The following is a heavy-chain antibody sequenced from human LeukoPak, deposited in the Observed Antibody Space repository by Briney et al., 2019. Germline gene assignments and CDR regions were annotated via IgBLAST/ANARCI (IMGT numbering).Heavy chain of an antibody. D-gene: IGHD1-26*01. J-gene: IGHJ4*02. CDR3: ARGGSPVGATNDY. Sequence: PSETLSLTCAVYGGSFSGYYWSWIRQPPGKGLEWIGEINHSGSTNYNPSLKSRVTISVDTSKNQFSLKLSSVTAAVTAVYYCARGGSPVGATNDYWGQGTLVTVSS. CDR1: GGSFSGYY. V-gene: IGHV4-34*01. CDR2: INHSGST.